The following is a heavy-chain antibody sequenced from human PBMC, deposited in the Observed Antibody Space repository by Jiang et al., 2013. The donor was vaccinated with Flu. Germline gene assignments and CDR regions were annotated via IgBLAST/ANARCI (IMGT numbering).Heavy chain of an antibody. CDR1: GDSVSSNIAA. CDR3: ARGPDTAVAGFDY. J-gene: IGHJ4*02. V-gene: IGHV6-1*01. CDR2: SYFRSQWYS. Sequence: SQTLSLTCAISGDSVSSNIAAWNWIRQSPSGGLEWLGRSYFRSQWYSDYAVSVKGRITISADASKNQISLQLNSVTPEDTAVYYCARGPDTAVAGFDYWGQGNPGHRLL. D-gene: IGHD5-18*01.